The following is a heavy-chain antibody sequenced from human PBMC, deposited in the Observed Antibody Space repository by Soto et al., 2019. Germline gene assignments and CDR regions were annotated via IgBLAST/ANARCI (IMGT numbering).Heavy chain of an antibody. CDR2: IKQDGSEK. V-gene: IGHV3-7*01. D-gene: IGHD2-2*01. J-gene: IGHJ6*03. Sequence: GSLRLSCAASGFTFSSYWMSWVRQAPGKGLEWVANIKQDGSEKYYVDSVKGRFTISRDNAKNSLYLQMNSLRAEDTAVYYCARSVYCSSTSCPAKPYYYYYYMDVWGKGTTVTVSS. CDR1: GFTFSSYW. CDR3: ARSVYCSSTSCPAKPYYYYYYMDV.